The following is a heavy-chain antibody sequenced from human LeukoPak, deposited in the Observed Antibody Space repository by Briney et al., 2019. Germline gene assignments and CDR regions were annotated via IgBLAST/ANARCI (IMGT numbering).Heavy chain of an antibody. CDR3: ARSDSSSSPVGFDY. Sequence: ASVKVSCKASGYTFTSYYMHWVRQAPGQGLEWMGWINPNSGGTNYAQKFQGRVTMTRDTSISTAYMELSRLRSDDTAVYYCARSDSSSSPVGFDYWGQGTLVTVSS. CDR2: INPNSGGT. D-gene: IGHD6-6*01. J-gene: IGHJ4*02. CDR1: GYTFTSYY. V-gene: IGHV1-2*02.